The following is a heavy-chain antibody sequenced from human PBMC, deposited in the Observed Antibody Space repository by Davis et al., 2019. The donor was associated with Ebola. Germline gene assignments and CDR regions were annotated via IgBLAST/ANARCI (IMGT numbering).Heavy chain of an antibody. CDR3: ARAVLRYFDWLGRDSGMDV. D-gene: IGHD3-9*01. Sequence: GGSLRLSCAASGFTFSDYYMSWIRQAPGKGLEWVSGISGSGGSTDYADSVKGRFTISRDNSKNTLYLQMNSLRAEDTAVYYCARAVLRYFDWLGRDSGMDVWGQGTTVTVSS. J-gene: IGHJ6*02. CDR1: GFTFSDYY. CDR2: ISGSGGST. V-gene: IGHV3-66*01.